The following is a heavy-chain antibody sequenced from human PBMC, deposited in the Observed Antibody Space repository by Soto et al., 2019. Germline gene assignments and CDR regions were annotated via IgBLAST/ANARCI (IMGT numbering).Heavy chain of an antibody. CDR2: IYYSGST. CDR1: GGSISSYY. D-gene: IGHD6-19*01. J-gene: IGHJ6*02. V-gene: IGHV4-59*01. Sequence: PSETLSLTCTVSGGSISSYYWSWIRQPPGKGLEWIGYIYYSGSTNYNPSLKSRVTISVDTSKNQFSLKLSSVTAADTAVYYCARVPVIAVAGLNYYYYGMDVWGQGTTVTVSS. CDR3: ARVPVIAVAGLNYYYYGMDV.